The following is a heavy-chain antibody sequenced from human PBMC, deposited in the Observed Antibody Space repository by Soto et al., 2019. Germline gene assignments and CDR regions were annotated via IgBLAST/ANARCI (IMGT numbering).Heavy chain of an antibody. CDR3: ARHKPGPYGDYVSSYFQH. D-gene: IGHD4-17*01. Sequence: PGESLKISCKGSGYSFTSYWIGWVRQMPGKGLEWMGIIYPGDSDTRYSPSFQGQVTISADKSISTAYLQWSSLKASDTAMYYCARHKPGPYGDYVSSYFQHWGQGTLVTVSS. V-gene: IGHV5-51*01. J-gene: IGHJ1*01. CDR1: GYSFTSYW. CDR2: IYPGDSDT.